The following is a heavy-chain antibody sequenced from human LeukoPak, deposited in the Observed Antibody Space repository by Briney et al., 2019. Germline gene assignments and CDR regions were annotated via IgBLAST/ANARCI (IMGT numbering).Heavy chain of an antibody. CDR1: GFTFSSYA. V-gene: IGHV3-23*01. D-gene: IGHD5-18*01. CDR2: ISGSGGST. CDR3: AKDVALIQLWLNPLLDY. J-gene: IGHJ4*02. Sequence: PGASLRLSCAASGFTFSSYAMSWVRQAPGKGLEWVSAISGSGGSTYYADSAKGRFTISRDNSKNTLYLQMNSLRAEDTAVYYCAKDVALIQLWLNPLLDYWGQGTLVTVSS.